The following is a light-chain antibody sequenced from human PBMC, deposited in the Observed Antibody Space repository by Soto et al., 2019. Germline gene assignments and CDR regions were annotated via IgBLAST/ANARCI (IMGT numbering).Light chain of an antibody. CDR3: QQRGT. V-gene: IGKV3-11*01. Sequence: EIVMTQSPATLSVSPGERATLSCRASQSVSSYLAWYQQKPGQAPRLLIYGASSRATGIPDRFSGSGSGTEFTLTISSLEPEDFAVYYCQQRGTFGGGTKVDIK. CDR2: GAS. CDR1: QSVSSY. J-gene: IGKJ4*01.